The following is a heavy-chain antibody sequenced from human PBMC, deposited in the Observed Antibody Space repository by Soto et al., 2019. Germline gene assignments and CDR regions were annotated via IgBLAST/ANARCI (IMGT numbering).Heavy chain of an antibody. V-gene: IGHV4-61*01. CDR3: ARHRIQLWTNFDY. CDR1: GGSVSSGSYY. Sequence: QVQLQESGPGLVKPSETLSLTCTVSGGSVSSGSYYWSWIRQPPGKGLEWIGYIYYSGSTNYNPSLKSRVTISVDTSKNQFSLKLSSVTAADTAVYYCARHRIQLWTNFDYWGQGTLVTVSS. CDR2: IYYSGST. D-gene: IGHD5-18*01. J-gene: IGHJ4*02.